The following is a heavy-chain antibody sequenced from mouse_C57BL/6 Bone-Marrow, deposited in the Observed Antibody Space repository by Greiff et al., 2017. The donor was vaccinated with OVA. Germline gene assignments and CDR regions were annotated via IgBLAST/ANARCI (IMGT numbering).Heavy chain of an antibody. CDR2: IDPSDSYT. CDR3: ARFPVITTVVAKDY. D-gene: IGHD1-1*01. CDR1: GYTFTSYW. Sequence: VQLQQPGAELVMPGASVKLSCKASGYTFTSYWMHWVKQRPGQGLEWIGEIDPSDSYTNYNQKLKGKSTLTVDKSSSTAYMQLSSLTSEDSAVYYCARFPVITTVVAKDYWGQGTTLTVSS. J-gene: IGHJ2*01. V-gene: IGHV1-69*01.